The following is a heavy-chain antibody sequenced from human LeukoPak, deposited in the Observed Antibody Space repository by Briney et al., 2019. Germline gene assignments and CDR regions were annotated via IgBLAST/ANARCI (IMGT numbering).Heavy chain of an antibody. J-gene: IGHJ6*02. CDR2: ISGSGGST. CDR3: ARGFGGNSVLAGYYGMDV. D-gene: IGHD4-23*01. Sequence: GGSLRLPCAASGFTFSSYAMSWVRQAPGKGLEWVSAISGSGGSTYYADSVKGRFTISRDNSKNTLYLQMNSLRAEDTAVYYCARGFGGNSVLAGYYGMDVWGQGTTVTVSS. V-gene: IGHV3-23*01. CDR1: GFTFSSYA.